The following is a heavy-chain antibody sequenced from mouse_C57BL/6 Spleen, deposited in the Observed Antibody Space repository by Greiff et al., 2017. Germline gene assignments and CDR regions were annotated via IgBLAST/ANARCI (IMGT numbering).Heavy chain of an antibody. Sequence: VQLKESGPELVKPGASVKMSCKASGYTFTDYNMHWVKQSHGKSLEWIGYINPNNGGTSYNQKFKGKATLTVNKSSSTAYMELRSLTSEDSAVYYCAPFYDGYYEYWGQGTSVTVSS. CDR1: GYTFTDYN. J-gene: IGHJ4*01. V-gene: IGHV1-22*01. CDR3: APFYDGYYEY. CDR2: INPNNGGT. D-gene: IGHD2-3*01.